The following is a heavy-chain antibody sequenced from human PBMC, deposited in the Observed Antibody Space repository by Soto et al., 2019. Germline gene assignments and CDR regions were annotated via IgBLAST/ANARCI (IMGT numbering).Heavy chain of an antibody. Sequence: PGGSLRLSCAASGFTFNNFWMYWVRQTPEKGLVWVSGINSDGTTTIYADSVKGRFTISRGNAKNTLYLQMNSLTVEDTAIYYCVRDIRWGQGTLVTVSS. J-gene: IGHJ4*02. CDR1: GFTFNNFW. CDR3: VRDIR. V-gene: IGHV3-74*01. CDR2: INSDGTTT.